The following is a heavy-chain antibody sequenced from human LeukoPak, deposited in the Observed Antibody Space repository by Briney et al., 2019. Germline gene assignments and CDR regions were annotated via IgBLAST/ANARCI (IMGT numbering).Heavy chain of an antibody. V-gene: IGHV1-8*01. D-gene: IGHD2-2*01. J-gene: IGHJ6*02. CDR3: ARSEYQLSSPYYYGMDV. Sequence: ASVKASCKASGYTFTSYDINWVRQATGQGLEWMGWMNPNSGNTGYAQKFQGRVTMTRNTSISTAYMEVSSLRSEDTAVYYCARSEYQLSSPYYYGMDVWGQGTTVTVSS. CDR2: MNPNSGNT. CDR1: GYTFTSYD.